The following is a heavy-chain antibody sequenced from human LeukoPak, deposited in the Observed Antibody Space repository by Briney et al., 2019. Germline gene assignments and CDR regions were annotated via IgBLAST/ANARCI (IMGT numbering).Heavy chain of an antibody. J-gene: IGHJ5*02. V-gene: IGHV5-51*01. Sequence: GESLKISCKGSGYSFTSYWIGWVRQMPGKGLEWMGIIYPGDSDTRYSPSFQGQVTISADKSISTAYLQWSSLKASDTAMYYCARLAYYYGSGSPLGWFDPWGQGTLVTVSS. D-gene: IGHD3-10*01. CDR1: GYSFTSYW. CDR2: IYPGDSDT. CDR3: ARLAYYYGSGSPLGWFDP.